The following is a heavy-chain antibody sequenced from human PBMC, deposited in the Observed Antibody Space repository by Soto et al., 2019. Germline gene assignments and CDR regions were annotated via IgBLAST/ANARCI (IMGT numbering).Heavy chain of an antibody. J-gene: IGHJ6*02. CDR1: EFSFSSYS. CDR3: ARDPGYCSSTSCMGDYYYYGMDV. CDR2: ISYDGSNK. Sequence: LRLSCAASEFSFSSYSMHWVHEAPGKGLEWEAVISYDGSNKYYADSVKGRFTISRDNSKNTLYLQMNSLRAEDTAVYYCARDPGYCSSTSCMGDYYYYGMDVWGQGTTVTVSS. D-gene: IGHD2-2*01. V-gene: IGHV3-30-3*01.